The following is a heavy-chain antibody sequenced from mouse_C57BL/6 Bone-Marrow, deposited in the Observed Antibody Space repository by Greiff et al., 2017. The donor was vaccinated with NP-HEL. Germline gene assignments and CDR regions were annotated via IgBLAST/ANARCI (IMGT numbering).Heavy chain of an antibody. CDR3: ARDYYGSRSYFDG. D-gene: IGHD1-1*01. V-gene: IGHV5-16*01. CDR2: INYDGSST. Sequence: EVQRVESEGGLVQPGSSMKLSCTASGFTFSDYYMAWVRQVPEKGLEWVANINYDGSSTYYLDSLKSRFIISRDNAKNILYLQMSSLKSEDTATYYCARDYYGSRSYFDGWGTGTTVTVSS. CDR1: GFTFSDYY. J-gene: IGHJ1*03.